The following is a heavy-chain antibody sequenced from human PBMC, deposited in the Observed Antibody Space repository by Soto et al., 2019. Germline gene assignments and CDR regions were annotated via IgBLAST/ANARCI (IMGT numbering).Heavy chain of an antibody. CDR3: AIDGTIFGEVIMDYYYMDV. CDR2: IIPILGIA. Sequence: SVKVSCKASGGTFSSYTISWVRQAPGQGLEWMGRIIPILGIANYAQKFQGRVTITADKSTSTAYMELSSLRSEDTAVYYCAIDGTIFGEVIMDYYYMDVLGKGTTITVSS. CDR1: GGTFSSYT. V-gene: IGHV1-69*02. D-gene: IGHD3-3*01. J-gene: IGHJ6*03.